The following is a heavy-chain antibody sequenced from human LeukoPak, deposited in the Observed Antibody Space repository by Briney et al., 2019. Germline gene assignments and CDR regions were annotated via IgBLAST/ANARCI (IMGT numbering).Heavy chain of an antibody. CDR2: FYHSGST. Sequence: PSETLSLTCTVSGYSIRSGYYWGWIRQPPGKGLEWIGSFYHSGSTYSNPSLKSRLTISVDRTKNKFSLKLSSVTAADTAVYYCAREGSDGTDYYAFDICGQGTMVTVSS. D-gene: IGHD3-22*01. CDR3: AREGSDGTDYYAFDI. CDR1: GYSIRSGYY. V-gene: IGHV4-38-2*02. J-gene: IGHJ3*02.